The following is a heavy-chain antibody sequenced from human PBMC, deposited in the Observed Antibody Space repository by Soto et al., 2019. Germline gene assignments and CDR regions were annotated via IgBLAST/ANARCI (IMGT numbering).Heavy chain of an antibody. CDR3: ARVETGIAAAGYYFDY. CDR2: ISSSGSTI. V-gene: IGHV3-48*03. D-gene: IGHD6-13*01. Sequence: EVQLVESGGGLVQPGGSLRLSCAASGFTFSSYEMNWVRQAPGKGLEWVSYISSSGSTIYYADSVKGRFTISRDNAKNSLYLQMNSLRAEDTAVHYCARVETGIAAAGYYFDYWGQGTLVTVSS. CDR1: GFTFSSYE. J-gene: IGHJ4*02.